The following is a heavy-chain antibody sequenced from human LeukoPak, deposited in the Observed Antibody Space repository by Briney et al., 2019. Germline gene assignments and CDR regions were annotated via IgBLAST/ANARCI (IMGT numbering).Heavy chain of an antibody. D-gene: IGHD1-7*01. Sequence: SETLSLTCTVSGGSISSGGYYWSWIRQPPGKGLEWIGYIYHSGSTYYNPSLKSRVTISVDRSKNQFSLKLSSVTAADTAVYYCARDLGGYNWNYGVEYYYYYMDVWGKGTTVTVSS. CDR3: ARDLGGYNWNYGVEYYYYYMDV. CDR2: IYHSGST. J-gene: IGHJ6*03. CDR1: GGSISSGGYY. V-gene: IGHV4-30-2*01.